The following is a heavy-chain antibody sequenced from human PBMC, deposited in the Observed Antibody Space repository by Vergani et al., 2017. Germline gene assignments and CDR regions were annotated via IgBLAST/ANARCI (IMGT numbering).Heavy chain of an antibody. CDR3: ARLSYDTTPYLQGGYDC. CDR2: VDPEDGET. J-gene: IGHJ4*02. V-gene: IGHV1-69-2*01. CDR1: GYTFTDYY. Sequence: EVQLVQSGAEVKKPGATVKISCKVSGYTFTDYYMHWVQQAPGKGLEWMGLVDPEDGETIYAEKFQGRVTITADTSTDTAYMELSSLRSEDTAVYYCARLSYDTTPYLQGGYDCWGQGTLVSVSS. D-gene: IGHD3-22*01.